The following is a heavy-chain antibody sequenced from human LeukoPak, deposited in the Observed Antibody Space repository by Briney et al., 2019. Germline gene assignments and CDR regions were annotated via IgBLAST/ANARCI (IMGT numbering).Heavy chain of an antibody. CDR3: ARGSVRYTTSPNWFDP. Sequence: GGSLRLSCAASGFTFNHYCMNWVRQAPGKGLEWVSYISSTNTTEYADSVKGRFTISRDNAKNSLYLQMNTLRAEDTAVYYCARGSVRYTTSPNWFDPWGQGTLVTVSS. CDR1: GFTFNHYC. D-gene: IGHD1-1*01. CDR2: ISSTNTT. J-gene: IGHJ5*02. V-gene: IGHV3-48*01.